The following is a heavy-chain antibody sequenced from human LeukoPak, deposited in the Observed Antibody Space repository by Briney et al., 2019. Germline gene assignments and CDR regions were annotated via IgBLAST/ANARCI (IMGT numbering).Heavy chain of an antibody. Sequence: GGSLRLSCAASGFTFSSYSMNWVRQAPGKGLEWVSSISSSSKYIYYAESVKGRFIISRDSAKISLYLQVNSLRAEDTAVYYCARDLDINIEYKGFDYYHFGMDVWGQGTTVTVSS. CDR3: ARDLDINIEYKGFDYYHFGMDV. V-gene: IGHV3-21*01. CDR1: GFTFSSYS. D-gene: IGHD2/OR15-2a*01. CDR2: ISSSSKYI. J-gene: IGHJ6*02.